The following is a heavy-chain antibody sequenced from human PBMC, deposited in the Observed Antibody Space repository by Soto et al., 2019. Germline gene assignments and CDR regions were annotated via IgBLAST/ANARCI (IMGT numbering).Heavy chain of an antibody. CDR3: ARVNYGDYGGVYDY. CDR1: GFTVSSYL. CDR2: INSDGSST. J-gene: IGHJ4*02. V-gene: IGHV3-74*01. Sequence: EVQLVASGGGLVQPGGSLRLSCAACGFTVSSYLMHWVRQAPGKGLVWVSRINSDGSSTSFADSVKGRFTISRDNAKNTLYLQMNSLRAEDTAVYYCARVNYGDYGGVYDYWGQGTLVTVSS. D-gene: IGHD4-17*01.